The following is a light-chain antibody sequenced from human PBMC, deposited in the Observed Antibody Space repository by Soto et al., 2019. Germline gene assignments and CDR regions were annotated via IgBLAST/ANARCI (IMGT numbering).Light chain of an antibody. Sequence: DIQMTQSPSTLSASVGDRVTITCRASQSISSWLAWYQQKPGKAPKLLIYKASILEPGVPSRFSGSGSGTTFTLTISSLQPDDFATYYCQQYNSYSFGQGTKVDI. CDR3: QQYNSYS. CDR1: QSISSW. CDR2: KAS. V-gene: IGKV1-5*03. J-gene: IGKJ1*01.